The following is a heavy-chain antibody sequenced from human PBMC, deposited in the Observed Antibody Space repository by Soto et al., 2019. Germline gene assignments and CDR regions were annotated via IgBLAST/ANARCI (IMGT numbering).Heavy chain of an antibody. D-gene: IGHD2-2*01. CDR2: IYQSGTT. J-gene: IGHJ4*02. Sequence: SETLSLTCSVSGGSVRSGSYYWTWIRQPPGKGLEWIGYIYQSGTTNYNASLKSRVTISIDTSKNHFSLKLSSVTPADTAVYYCARARFCTSTSCYHYFDFWGQGTLVTVSS. CDR3: ARARFCTSTSCYHYFDF. CDR1: GGSVRSGSYY. V-gene: IGHV4-61*03.